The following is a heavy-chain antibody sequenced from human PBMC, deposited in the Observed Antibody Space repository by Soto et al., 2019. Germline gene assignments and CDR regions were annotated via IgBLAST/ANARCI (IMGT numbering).Heavy chain of an antibody. CDR1: GDSMATGGHY. CDR3: ARDKDLQPTVWGF. Sequence: PSETLSLTCTASGDSMATGGHYYNWIRQVPGKGLEWIGYVYYSGATHYTPSLRARATIPRDTSKNQFSLRLISVTAADTALYYCARDKDLQPTVWGFWGQGIQVTVSS. J-gene: IGHJ4*02. V-gene: IGHV4-31*03. D-gene: IGHD3-16*01. CDR2: VYYSGAT.